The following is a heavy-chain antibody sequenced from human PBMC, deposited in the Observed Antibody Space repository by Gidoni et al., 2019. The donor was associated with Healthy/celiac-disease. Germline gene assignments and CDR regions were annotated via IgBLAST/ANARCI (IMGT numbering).Heavy chain of an antibody. CDR3: AGDSSGWFPGAFDI. CDR1: GGSISSYY. J-gene: IGHJ3*02. D-gene: IGHD6-19*01. Sequence: QVQLQESGPGLVKPSETLSLTCTVSGGSISSYYWSWIRQPPGKGLEWIGYIYYSGSTNYNPSLKSRVTISVDTSKNQFSLKLSSVTAADTAVYYCAGDSSGWFPGAFDIWGQGTMVTVSS. CDR2: IYYSGST. V-gene: IGHV4-59*08.